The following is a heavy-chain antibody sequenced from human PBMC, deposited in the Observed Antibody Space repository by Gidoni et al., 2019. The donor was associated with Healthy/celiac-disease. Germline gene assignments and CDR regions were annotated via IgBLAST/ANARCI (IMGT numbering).Heavy chain of an antibody. J-gene: IGHJ4*02. CDR3: AKGPLDDYYGSGSYYNGPLDY. CDR2: ISGSGGST. CDR1: GFTFSSYA. V-gene: IGHV3-23*01. D-gene: IGHD3-10*01. Sequence: EVQLLESGGGLVQPGGSLRLSCAASGFTFSSYAMSWVRQAPGKGLEWVSAISGSGGSTYYADSVKGRFTISRDNSKNTLYLQMNSLRAEDTAVYYCAKGPLDDYYGSGSYYNGPLDYWGQGTLVTVSS.